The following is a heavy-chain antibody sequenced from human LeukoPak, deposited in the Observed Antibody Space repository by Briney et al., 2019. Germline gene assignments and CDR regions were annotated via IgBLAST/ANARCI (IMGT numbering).Heavy chain of an antibody. J-gene: IGHJ6*02. Sequence: SETLSLTCTVSGGPISSYHWSWIRQPPGKGLEWIGNIYYSGITSYNPSLKSRVTISLDTSKNQFSLKLSSVTAADTAVYFCARDPLYRDMDVWGQGTTVTVSS. CDR2: IYYSGIT. V-gene: IGHV4-59*01. CDR3: ARDPLYRDMDV. D-gene: IGHD1-26*01. CDR1: GGPISSYH.